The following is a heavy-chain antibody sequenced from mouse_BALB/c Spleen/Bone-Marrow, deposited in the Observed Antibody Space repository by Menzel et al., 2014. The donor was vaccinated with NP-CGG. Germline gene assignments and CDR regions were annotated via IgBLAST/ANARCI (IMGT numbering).Heavy chain of an antibody. CDR3: ARALYDYDGLNCAMDY. CDR1: GFSLTGYG. D-gene: IGHD2-4*01. Sequence: QVQLKQSGPGPGAPSQSLSITCTVSGFSLTGYGVNWVRQPPGKGLEWLGMIWGDGSTDYNSALKSRLSISKDNSKSQVFLKMNSLQTDDTARSYCARALYDYDGLNCAMDYWGQGTSVTVSS. V-gene: IGHV2-6-7*01. CDR2: IWGDGST. J-gene: IGHJ4*01.